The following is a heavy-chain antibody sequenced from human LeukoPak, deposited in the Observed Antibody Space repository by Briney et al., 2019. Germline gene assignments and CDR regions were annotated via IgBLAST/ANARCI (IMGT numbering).Heavy chain of an antibody. CDR3: ARAFRARYFDL. Sequence: SETLSLTCTVSGDSISSSSYYWGWIRQPPGKGLEWIGNIYYSGSTYYNPSLKGRVTISVDTSKNQFSLKLSSVTAADTAVYYCARAFRARYFDLWGRGTLVTVSS. D-gene: IGHD2/OR15-2a*01. V-gene: IGHV4-39*01. J-gene: IGHJ2*01. CDR2: IYYSGST. CDR1: GDSISSSSYY.